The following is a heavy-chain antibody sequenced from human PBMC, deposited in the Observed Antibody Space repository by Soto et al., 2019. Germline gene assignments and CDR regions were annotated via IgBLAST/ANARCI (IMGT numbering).Heavy chain of an antibody. CDR1: GYTFTSYG. V-gene: IGHV1-18*01. Sequence: ASVKVSCKASGYTFTSYGISWVRQAPGQGLEGMGWISAYNGNTNYAQKLRGRVTMTTDTSKSTAYMELRSLRSDDTAVYYCARDRRDIVYYYYMDVWGKGTTVTVSS. D-gene: IGHD2-15*01. CDR3: ARDRRDIVYYYYMDV. J-gene: IGHJ6*03. CDR2: ISAYNGNT.